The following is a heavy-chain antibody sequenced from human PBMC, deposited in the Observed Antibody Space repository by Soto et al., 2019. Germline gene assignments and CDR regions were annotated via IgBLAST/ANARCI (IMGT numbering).Heavy chain of an antibody. V-gene: IGHV3-23*01. CDR1: GFTFSSYA. CDR3: ALEYSSSSGVFDY. CDR2: ISGSGGST. Sequence: EVQLLESGGGLVQPGGSLRLSCAASGFTFSSYAMSWARQAPGKGLEWVSAISGSGGSTYYADSVKGRFTISRDNSKNTLYLQMNSLRAEDTAVYYCALEYSSSSGVFDYWGQGTLVTVSS. D-gene: IGHD6-6*01. J-gene: IGHJ4*02.